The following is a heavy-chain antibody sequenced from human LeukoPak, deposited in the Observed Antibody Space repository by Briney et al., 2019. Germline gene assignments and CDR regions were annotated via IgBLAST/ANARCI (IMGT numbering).Heavy chain of an antibody. CDR3: ARDCIGCHGFDY. CDR1: GYTFTSYG. D-gene: IGHD2-15*01. CDR2: ASAYADNT. J-gene: IGHJ4*02. V-gene: IGHV1-18*01. Sequence: ASVKVSCKASGYTFTSYGISWVRQAPGQGLEWMGWASAYADNTNYVQKVQGRVTMTTDTSTNTAYMELRSLRSDDTAVYYCARDCIGCHGFDYWGQGTLVTVSS.